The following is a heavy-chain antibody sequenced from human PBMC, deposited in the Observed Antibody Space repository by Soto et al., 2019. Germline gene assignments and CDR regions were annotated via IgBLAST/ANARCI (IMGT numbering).Heavy chain of an antibody. CDR1: GDSVSSPYY. CDR3: ARSAGWYAVHS. CDR2: VFHTGTT. J-gene: IGHJ4*02. D-gene: IGHD6-19*01. V-gene: IGHV4-4*02. Sequence: QVQLQESGPGLVKPSGTLSLTCAVSGDSVSSPYYWCWVRQPPGKGLEWIGEVFHTGTTSYNPSLRXXVTISMDKSNNQFFLDLSSVTAADTAVYYCARSAGWYAVHSWGPGTLVHVSS.